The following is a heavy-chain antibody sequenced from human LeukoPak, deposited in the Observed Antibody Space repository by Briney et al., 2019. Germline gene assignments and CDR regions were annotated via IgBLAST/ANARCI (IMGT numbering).Heavy chain of an antibody. CDR1: GGSISSYY. CDR3: ARDRYSYGYFDY. CDR2: IYYSGST. J-gene: IGHJ4*02. D-gene: IGHD5-18*01. V-gene: IGHV4-59*01. Sequence: SETLSLTCTVSGGSISSYYWSWIRQPPGKGLEWIGYIYYSGSTNYNPSLKSRVTISVDTSKNQFSLKLSSVTAADTAVYYCARDRYSYGYFDYWGQGTLVTVSS.